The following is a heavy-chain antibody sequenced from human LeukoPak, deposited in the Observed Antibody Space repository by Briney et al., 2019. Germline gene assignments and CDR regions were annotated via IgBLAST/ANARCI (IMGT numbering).Heavy chain of an antibody. V-gene: IGHV3-23*01. J-gene: IGHJ4*02. CDR3: ATGNRDYDWHYYFDY. CDR2: ISGSGSAT. D-gene: IGHD5-12*01. CDR1: GFTFGSYA. Sequence: LAGGSLRLSCAASGFTFGSYAMTWVRQAPGKGLEWVSAISGSGSATYYADSVKGRFTISRDDAENSLYLQMNSLRPEDTSVYYCATGNRDYDWHYYFDYWGQGALVTVSS.